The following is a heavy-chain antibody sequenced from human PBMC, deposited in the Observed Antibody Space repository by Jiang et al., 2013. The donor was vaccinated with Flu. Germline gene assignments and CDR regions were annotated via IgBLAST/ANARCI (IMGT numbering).Heavy chain of an antibody. V-gene: IGHV3-23*01. Sequence: KGLEWVSAISGSGGSTYYADSVKGRFTISRDNSKNTLYLQMNSLRAEDTVVYYCAKASNYGMDVWGQGTTVTVSS. J-gene: IGHJ6*02. CDR2: ISGSGGST. CDR3: AKASNYGMDV.